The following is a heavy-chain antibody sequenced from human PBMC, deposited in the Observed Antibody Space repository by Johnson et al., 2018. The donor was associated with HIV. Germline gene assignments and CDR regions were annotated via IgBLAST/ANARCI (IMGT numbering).Heavy chain of an antibody. V-gene: IGHV3-33*08. CDR1: GFTFDDYA. CDR3: ARSYSSSSHDAFDI. CDR2: IQFDGSHK. Sequence: VQLVESGRGLVQPGRSLRLSCAASGFTFDDYAMHWVRQAPGKGLEWVTFIQFDGSHKSSADFVKGRFTTSRDNSKNTLYLQMNSLRAEDTAVYYCARSYSSSSHDAFDIWGQGTMVTVSS. D-gene: IGHD6-6*01. J-gene: IGHJ3*02.